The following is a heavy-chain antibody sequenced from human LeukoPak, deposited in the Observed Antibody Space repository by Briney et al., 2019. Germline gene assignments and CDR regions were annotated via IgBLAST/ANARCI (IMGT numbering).Heavy chain of an antibody. J-gene: IGHJ5*02. Sequence: SETLSLTCAVYGGSFSGYCWSWIRQPPGKGLEWIGEINHSGSTNYNPSLKSRVTISVDTSKNQFSLKLSSVTAADTAVYYCARGHCSSTSCYLHNWFDPWGQGTLVTVSS. V-gene: IGHV4-34*01. CDR1: GGSFSGYC. CDR3: ARGHCSSTSCYLHNWFDP. CDR2: INHSGST. D-gene: IGHD2-2*01.